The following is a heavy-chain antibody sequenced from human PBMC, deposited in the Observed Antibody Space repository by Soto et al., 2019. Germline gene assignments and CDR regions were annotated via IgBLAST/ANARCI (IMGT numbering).Heavy chain of an antibody. CDR1: GYTFTSYA. Sequence: ASVKVSCKASGYTFTSYAMHWVRQAPGQGLEWMGWISAYNGNTNYAQKLQDRVTMTTDTSTSTAYMELRSLRSDDTAVYYCARSSGTSYIWFDPWGQGTLVTVSS. CDR3: ARSSGTSYIWFDP. D-gene: IGHD1-26*01. J-gene: IGHJ5*02. CDR2: ISAYNGNT. V-gene: IGHV1-18*01.